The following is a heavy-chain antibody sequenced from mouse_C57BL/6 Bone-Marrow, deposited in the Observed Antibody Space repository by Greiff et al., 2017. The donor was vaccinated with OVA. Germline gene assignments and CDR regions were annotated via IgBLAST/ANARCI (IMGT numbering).Heavy chain of an antibody. D-gene: IGHD2-5*01. CDR3: TRGYSNYYAMDY. CDR2: IDPETGGT. Sequence: VQLQQSGAELVRPGASVTLSCKASGYTFTDYEMHWVKQTPVHGLEWIGAIDPETGGTAYNQKFKGKAILTADKSSSTAYMELRSQTSEDSAVYYCTRGYSNYYAMDYWGQGTSVTVSS. J-gene: IGHJ4*01. CDR1: GYTFTDYE. V-gene: IGHV1-15*01.